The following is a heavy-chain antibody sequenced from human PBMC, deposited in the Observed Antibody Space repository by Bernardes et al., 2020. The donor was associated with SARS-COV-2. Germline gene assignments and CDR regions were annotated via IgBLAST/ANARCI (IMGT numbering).Heavy chain of an antibody. CDR3: AKDRTLIPRVLEY. V-gene: IGHV4-61*01. CDR2: IYYTGNT. Sequence: SETLSLTCTVAGGSVSSDTYFWTWVRLAPGKGLEWIGNIYYTGNTDYNPSLKSRVTISRDTPKNQVSLRLSSVTAADTAVYYCAKDRTLIPRVLEYWGPGILVTVSS. J-gene: IGHJ4*02. CDR1: GGSVSSDTYF. D-gene: IGHD3-16*01.